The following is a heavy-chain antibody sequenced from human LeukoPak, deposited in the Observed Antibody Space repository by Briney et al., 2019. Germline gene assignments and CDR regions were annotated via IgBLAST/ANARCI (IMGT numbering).Heavy chain of an antibody. V-gene: IGHV4-31*03. CDR3: ASGKPTLDTAMAAYYFDY. J-gene: IGHJ4*02. CDR1: GGSVSSGGYY. Sequence: SQTLSLTCTVSGGSVSSGGYYWSWIRQHPGKGPEWIGYIFYSGSTNYNPSLKSRVTISVDTSKNQFSLKLSSVTAADTAVYYCASGKPTLDTAMAAYYFDYWGQGTLVTVSS. CDR2: IFYSGST. D-gene: IGHD5-18*01.